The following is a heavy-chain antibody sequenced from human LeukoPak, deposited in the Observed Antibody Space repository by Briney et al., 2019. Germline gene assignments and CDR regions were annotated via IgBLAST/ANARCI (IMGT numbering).Heavy chain of an antibody. D-gene: IGHD6-19*01. CDR1: GFTFSSYS. CDR3: ARASGYTSGWYDDAFDI. Sequence: GGSLRLSCAASGFTFSSYSMNWVRQAPGKGLEWVSSISSSSSYIYYADSVKGRFTISRDNAKNSLYLQMNSLRAEDTAVYYCARASGYTSGWYDDAFDIWVQGTMVTVSS. V-gene: IGHV3-21*01. CDR2: ISSSSSYI. J-gene: IGHJ3*02.